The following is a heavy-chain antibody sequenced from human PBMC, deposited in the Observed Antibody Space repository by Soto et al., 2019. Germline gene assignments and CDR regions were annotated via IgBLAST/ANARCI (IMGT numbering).Heavy chain of an antibody. CDR1: GFTFANYA. CDR3: AKGKTTGWYYFDY. J-gene: IGHJ4*02. Sequence: WGSLRLSCSASGFTFANYAMSWGRQAPGKGLEWVAGISASGRDTYYADSVKDRFTISRDSSKNTLYLQMTSLRAEDTAKYFCAKGKTTGWYYFDYWGQGTLVTVSS. CDR2: ISASGRDT. V-gene: IGHV3-23*01. D-gene: IGHD6-19*01.